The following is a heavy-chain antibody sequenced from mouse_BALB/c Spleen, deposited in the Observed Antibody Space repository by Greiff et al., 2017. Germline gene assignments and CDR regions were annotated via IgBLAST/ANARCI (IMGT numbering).Heavy chain of an antibody. J-gene: IGHJ3*01. D-gene: IGHD2-13*01. Sequence: ESGPGLVKPSQSLSLTCSVTGYSITSGYYWNWIRQFPGNKLEWMGYISYDGSNNYNPSLKNRISITRDTSKNQFFLKLNSVTTEDTATYYCARGGDFSGFAYWGQGTLVTVSA. CDR3: ARGGDFSGFAY. CDR2: ISYDGSN. CDR1: GYSITSGYY. V-gene: IGHV3-6*02.